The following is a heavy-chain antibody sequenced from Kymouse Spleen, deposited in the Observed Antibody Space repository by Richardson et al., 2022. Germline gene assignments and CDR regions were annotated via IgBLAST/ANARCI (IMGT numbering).Heavy chain of an antibody. CDR3: ARDPGIAVAGTTYYFDY. CDR2: INWNGGST. V-gene: IGHV3-20*d01. CDR1: GFTFDDYG. D-gene: IGHD6-19*01. J-gene: IGHJ4*02. Sequence: EVQLVESGGGVVRPGGSLRLSCAASGFTFDDYGMSWVRQAPGKGLEWVSGINWNGGSTGYADSVKGRFTISRDNAKNSLYLQMNSLRAEDTALYYCARDPGIAVAGTTYYFDYWGQGTLVTVSS.